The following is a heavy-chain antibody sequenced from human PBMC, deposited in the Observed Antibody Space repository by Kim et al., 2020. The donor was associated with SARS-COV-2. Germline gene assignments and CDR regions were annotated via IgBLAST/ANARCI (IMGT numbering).Heavy chain of an antibody. J-gene: IGHJ6*02. CDR1: GFTVGDIY. Sequence: GGSLRLSCAASGFTVGDIYMSWVRQAPGKGLECVSVIYTGGTTDYADSVKGRFTISRDNSKNTVYHQMNSLRAEDTAVYYCAIEVPSYCDYERYGLDVWGQGTTVTVSS. CDR2: IYTGGTT. CDR3: AIEVPSYCDYERYGLDV. V-gene: IGHV3-53*01. D-gene: IGHD5-12*01.